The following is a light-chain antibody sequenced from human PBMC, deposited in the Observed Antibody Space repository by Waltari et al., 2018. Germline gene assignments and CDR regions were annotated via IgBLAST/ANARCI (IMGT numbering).Light chain of an antibody. CDR3: QSYDSSLRGSL. CDR1: SSNNGAGTE. V-gene: IGLV1-40*01. J-gene: IGLJ2*01. Sequence: SGLTQPTSVSGPPGQRGTISCTASSSNNGAGTEMPLYQVLPGKAPKLLIYGNNNRPSGVADRFSGSKSGTSASLAITGLQAEDEAYYYCQSYDSSLRGSLFGGGTKLTVL. CDR2: GNN.